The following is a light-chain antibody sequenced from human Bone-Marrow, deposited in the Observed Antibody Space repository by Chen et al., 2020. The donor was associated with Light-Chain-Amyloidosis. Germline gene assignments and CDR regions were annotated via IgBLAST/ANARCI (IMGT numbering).Light chain of an antibody. CDR1: NIGSTS. V-gene: IGLV3-21*02. Sequence: SYVLTQPPSVSVAPGQTATIACGGNNIGSTSVHWYQQTPGQAPLLVVYDDSDRPSGIPERWSGSNSGNTATLTISRVEAGDEADYYCQVWDRSSDRPVFGGGTKLTVL. J-gene: IGLJ3*02. CDR2: DDS. CDR3: QVWDRSSDRPV.